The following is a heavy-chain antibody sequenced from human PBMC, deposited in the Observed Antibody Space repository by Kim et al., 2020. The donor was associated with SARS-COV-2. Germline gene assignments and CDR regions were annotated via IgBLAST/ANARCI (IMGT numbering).Heavy chain of an antibody. CDR1: GGSISSSNW. Sequence: SETLSLTCAVSGGSISSSNWWSWVHQPPGKGLEWIGEIYHSGSTNYNPSLKSRVTISVDKSKNQFSLKLSSVTAADTAVYYCARVPRTLVVMNYYFDYWGQGTLVTVSS. V-gene: IGHV4-4*02. CDR3: ARVPRTLVVMNYYFDY. CDR2: IYHSGST. J-gene: IGHJ4*02. D-gene: IGHD3-22*01.